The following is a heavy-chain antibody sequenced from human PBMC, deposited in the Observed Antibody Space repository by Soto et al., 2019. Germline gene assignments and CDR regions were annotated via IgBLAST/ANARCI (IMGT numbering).Heavy chain of an antibody. Sequence: SATLSLTCAVSGDSITSIYHWAWIRQPPGSGLEWVARIYHSGTTYYNPSLQSRVTASVHNPKKPFSRKLRSVNAAAMSVYYCPSGYRSSWYAVYNWSDPWGQVTLVTVSS. V-gene: IGHV4-38-2*01. J-gene: IGHJ5*02. CDR2: IYHSGTT. CDR3: PSGYRSSWYAVYNWSDP. CDR1: GDSITSIYH. D-gene: IGHD6-13*01.